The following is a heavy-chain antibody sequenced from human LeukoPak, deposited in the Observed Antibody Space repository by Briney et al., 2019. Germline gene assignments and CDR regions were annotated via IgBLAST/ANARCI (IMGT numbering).Heavy chain of an antibody. V-gene: IGHV1-69-2*01. Sequence: GASVKVSCKVSGYTFTDYYMHWVQQAPGKGLEWMGLVAPEDGETIYAEKFQGRVTITADTSTDTAYMELSSLRSEDTAVYYCATLRPPDIVVAPAAISAPPNWSDPWGQGTLVTVSS. D-gene: IGHD2-2*01. CDR1: GYTFTDYY. J-gene: IGHJ5*02. CDR2: VAPEDGET. CDR3: ATLRPPDIVVAPAAISAPPNWSDP.